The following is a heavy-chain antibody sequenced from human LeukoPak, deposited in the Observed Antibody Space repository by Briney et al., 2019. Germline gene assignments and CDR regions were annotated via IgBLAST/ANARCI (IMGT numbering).Heavy chain of an antibody. CDR1: GGTFSSYA. Sequence: SVKVSCKASGGTFSSYAISWVRQAPGQGLEWMGRIIPILGIANYAQKFQGRVTITADKSTSTAYMELSSLRSEDTAVYYCARDIKQWLVLNAFDIWGQGTMVTVSS. D-gene: IGHD6-19*01. J-gene: IGHJ3*02. CDR3: ARDIKQWLVLNAFDI. V-gene: IGHV1-69*04. CDR2: IIPILGIA.